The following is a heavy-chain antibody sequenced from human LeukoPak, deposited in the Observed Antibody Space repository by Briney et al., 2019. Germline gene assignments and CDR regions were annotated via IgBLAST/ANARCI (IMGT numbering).Heavy chain of an antibody. J-gene: IGHJ6*03. CDR2: INHSGST. V-gene: IGHV4-34*01. CDR1: GGSFSGYY. D-gene: IGHD2-2*01. Sequence: SETLSLTCAVYGGSFSGYYWSWIRQPPGKGLEWIGEINHSGSTNYNPSLKSRVTISVDTSKNQFSLKLSSVTAADTAVYYCARRLGPSTSYPGAHYYYYMDVWGKGTTVTVSS. CDR3: ARRLGPSTSYPGAHYYYYMDV.